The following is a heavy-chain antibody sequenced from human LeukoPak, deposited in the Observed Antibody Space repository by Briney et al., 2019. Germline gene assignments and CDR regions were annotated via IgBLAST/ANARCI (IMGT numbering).Heavy chain of an antibody. J-gene: IGHJ4*02. CDR1: GYTFTSYG. Sequence: ASVKVSCKASGYTFTSYGISWVRQAPGQGLEWMGWINPNSGGTNYAQKFQGRVTMTRDPSISTAYMELSRLTSDDAAVYYCARDHFDFWSGYSATYFDYWGQGTLVTVSS. D-gene: IGHD3-3*01. CDR3: ARDHFDFWSGYSATYFDY. CDR2: INPNSGGT. V-gene: IGHV1-2*02.